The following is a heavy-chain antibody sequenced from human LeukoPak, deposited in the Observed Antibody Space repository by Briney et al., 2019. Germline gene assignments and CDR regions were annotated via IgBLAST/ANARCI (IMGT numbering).Heavy chain of an antibody. CDR2: ISGSGDNT. D-gene: IGHD3-22*01. Sequence: QSGGSLRLSCAASGFTSCSYAMSWVRQAPGKGLEWVSGISGSGDNTYYADSVKGRFTISRDNSKNTLYVQVNSLGTEDTAAYYCAKGSYYDSSGSFYFDYWGQGTLVTVSS. CDR3: AKGSYYDSSGSFYFDY. J-gene: IGHJ4*02. V-gene: IGHV3-23*01. CDR1: GFTSCSYA.